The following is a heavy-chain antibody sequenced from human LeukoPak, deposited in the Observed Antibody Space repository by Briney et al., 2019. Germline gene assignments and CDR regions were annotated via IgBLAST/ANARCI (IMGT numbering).Heavy chain of an antibody. J-gene: IGHJ5*02. CDR3: ARAPRGPCNWFDP. CDR1: GYSISSGYY. V-gene: IGHV4-38-2*02. Sequence: SETLSLTCTVSGYSISSGYYWGWIRQPPGKGLEWIGSIYHSGSTYYNPFLKSRVTISVDTSKNQFSLKLSSVTAADTAVYYCARAPRGPCNWFDPWGQGTLVTVSS. CDR2: IYHSGST. D-gene: IGHD3-16*01.